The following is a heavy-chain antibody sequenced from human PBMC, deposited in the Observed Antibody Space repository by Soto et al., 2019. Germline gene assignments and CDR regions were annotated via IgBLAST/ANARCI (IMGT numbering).Heavy chain of an antibody. Sequence: GGSLRLSCAASGFTFSSYAMSWIRQAPGKGLEWVSAISGSGGSTYYADSVKGRFTISRDNSKNTLYLQMNSLRAEDTAVYYFAKDVYSSSAAGNYYYGMDVWVQGTTVTVSS. CDR3: AKDVYSSSAAGNYYYGMDV. CDR2: ISGSGGST. V-gene: IGHV3-23*01. J-gene: IGHJ6*02. CDR1: GFTFSSYA. D-gene: IGHD6-6*01.